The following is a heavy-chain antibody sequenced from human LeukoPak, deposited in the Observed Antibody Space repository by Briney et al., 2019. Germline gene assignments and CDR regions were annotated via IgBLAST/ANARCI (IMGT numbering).Heavy chain of an antibody. D-gene: IGHD3-22*01. CDR1: GITLSNYG. Sequence: GGSLRLSCAVSGITLSNYGMTWVRQAPGKGLEWVADISDTGGRTNYADSVKGRFTISRDNRKNTLYLQMNSLRAEDTAVYFCAKRGVVIRVILVGFHKEAYYFDSWGQGALVTVSS. CDR3: AKRGVVIRVILVGFHKEAYYFDS. V-gene: IGHV3-23*01. CDR2: ISDTGGRT. J-gene: IGHJ4*02.